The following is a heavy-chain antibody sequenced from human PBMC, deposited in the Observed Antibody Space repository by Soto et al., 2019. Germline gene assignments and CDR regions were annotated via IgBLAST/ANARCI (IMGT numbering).Heavy chain of an antibody. D-gene: IGHD2-15*01. J-gene: IGHJ4*02. CDR1: GGSISSSSYY. CDR2: IYYSGST. V-gene: IGHV4-39*01. Sequence: SETLSLTCTVSGGSISSSSYYWGWIRQPPGKGLEWIGSIYYSGSTYYNPSLKSRVTISVDTSKNQFSLKLSSVTAADTAVYYCARHLGIVVVVAATWYFDYWGQGTLVTVSS. CDR3: ARHLGIVVVVAATWYFDY.